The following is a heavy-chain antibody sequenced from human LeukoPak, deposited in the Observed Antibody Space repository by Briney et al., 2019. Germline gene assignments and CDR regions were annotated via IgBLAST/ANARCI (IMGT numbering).Heavy chain of an antibody. CDR3: AKIPQSIGDWDYYDSSGYYYG. V-gene: IGHV3-30*18. D-gene: IGHD3-22*01. J-gene: IGHJ4*02. CDR1: GFTFSSYW. CDR2: ISYDGSNK. Sequence: PGGSLRLSCAASGFTFSSYWMHWVRQAPGKGLEWVAVISYDGSNKYYADSVKGRFTISRDNAKNSLYLQMNSLRAEDTALYYCAKIPQSIGDWDYYDSSGYYYGWGQGTLVTVSS.